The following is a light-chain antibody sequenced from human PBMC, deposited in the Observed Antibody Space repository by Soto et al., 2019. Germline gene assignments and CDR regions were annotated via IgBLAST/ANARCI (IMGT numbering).Light chain of an antibody. J-gene: IGLJ2*01. CDR3: LLYYGGAQLGV. Sequence: QAVVTQEPSLTVSPGGTVTLTCASSTGAVTSGYYPNWFQQKPGQAPRALIYSTSNKHSWTPARFSGSLLGGKAALTLSGXXXXXXXXXXCLLYYGGAQLGVFGGGTKLTV. V-gene: IGLV7-43*01. CDR2: STS. CDR1: TGAVTSGYY.